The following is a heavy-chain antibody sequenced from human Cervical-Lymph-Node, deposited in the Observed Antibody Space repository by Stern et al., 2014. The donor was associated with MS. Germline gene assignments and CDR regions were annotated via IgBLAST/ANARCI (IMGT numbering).Heavy chain of an antibody. CDR2: IIPMFGTA. D-gene: IGHD3-10*01. Sequence: VQLVESGAEVKKPGSSVRVSCKASGGTFSSYAISWVRQAPGQGLEWMGGIIPMFGTANYAQKFQGRVTITADDSTNKAYMEVSSLRSEDTAVYYCASSVGELTPEAVWGQGTTVTVFS. CDR3: ASSVGELTPEAV. J-gene: IGHJ6*02. V-gene: IGHV1-69*01. CDR1: GGTFSSYA.